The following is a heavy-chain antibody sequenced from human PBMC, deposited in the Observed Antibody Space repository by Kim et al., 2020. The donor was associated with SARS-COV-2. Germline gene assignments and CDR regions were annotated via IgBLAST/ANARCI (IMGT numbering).Heavy chain of an antibody. Sequence: SETLSLTCTVSGGSISSYYWSWIRQPPGKGLEWIGYIYYSGSTNYNPSLKSRVTISVDTSKNQFSLKLSSVTAADTAVYYCARGAGPYGDYVQHWGQGTLVTVSS. J-gene: IGHJ1*01. D-gene: IGHD4-17*01. CDR1: GGSISSYY. V-gene: IGHV4-59*13. CDR2: IYYSGST. CDR3: ARGAGPYGDYVQH.